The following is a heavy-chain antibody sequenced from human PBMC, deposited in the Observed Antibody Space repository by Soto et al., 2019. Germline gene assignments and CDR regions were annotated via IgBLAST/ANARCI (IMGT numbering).Heavy chain of an antibody. CDR2: ISSTTNYI. J-gene: IGHJ6*02. CDR1: GFTFTRYS. D-gene: IGHD2-2*02. Sequence: GSLRLSCAASGFTFTRYSMNWVRQAPGKGLEWVSSISSTTNYIYYGHSMKGRFTISRDNAKNSLYVQMNSLRVEDPAVYYCARDLPAAIEYYYYRMDVWGQGPTVTVSS. V-gene: IGHV3-21*06. CDR3: ARDLPAAIEYYYYRMDV.